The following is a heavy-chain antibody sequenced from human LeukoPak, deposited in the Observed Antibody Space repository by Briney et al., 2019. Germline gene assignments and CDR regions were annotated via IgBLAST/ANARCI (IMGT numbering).Heavy chain of an antibody. D-gene: IGHD5-24*01. CDR1: GFTFSSYS. J-gene: IGHJ4*02. CDR3: ARRRDGYTG. CDR2: INSSSSYI. Sequence: GGSLRLSCAASGFTFSSYSMNWVRQAPGKGLEWVSSINSSSSYIYYADSVKGRFTISRDNAKNSLYLQMNSVRAEDTAVYYCARRRDGYTGWGQGTLVTVSS. V-gene: IGHV3-21*01.